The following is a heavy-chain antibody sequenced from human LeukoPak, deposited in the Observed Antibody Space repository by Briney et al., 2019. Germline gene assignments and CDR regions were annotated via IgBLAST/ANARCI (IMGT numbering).Heavy chain of an antibody. CDR3: ARRPLRYCTNGVCKNWFDP. D-gene: IGHD2-8*01. Sequence: SVKVSCKASGGTFSSYAISWVRQAPGQGLEWMGGIIPIFGTANYAQKFQGRVTITTDESTSTAYMELSSLRSEDTAVYYCARRPLRYCTNGVCKNWFDPWGQGTLVTASS. J-gene: IGHJ5*02. CDR2: IIPIFGTA. CDR1: GGTFSSYA. V-gene: IGHV1-69*05.